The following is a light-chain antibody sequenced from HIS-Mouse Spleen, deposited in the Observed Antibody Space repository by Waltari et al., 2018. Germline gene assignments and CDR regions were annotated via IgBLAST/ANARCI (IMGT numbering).Light chain of an antibody. J-gene: IGLJ2*01. CDR3: CSYAGSSTFVVV. V-gene: IGLV2-23*03. Sequence: QSALTQPASVSGSPGQSITISCTGTSSYVGSYNLVPWYQQHRGKAPKLMIYEGSKRPSGVSNRFSGSKSGNTASLTISGLQAEDEADYYCCSYAGSSTFVVVFGGGTKLTVL. CDR1: SSYVGSYNL. CDR2: EGS.